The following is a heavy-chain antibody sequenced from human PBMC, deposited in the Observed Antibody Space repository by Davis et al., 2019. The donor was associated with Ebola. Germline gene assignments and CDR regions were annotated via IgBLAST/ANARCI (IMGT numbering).Heavy chain of an antibody. CDR3: ARDLAVAPFDP. D-gene: IGHD6-19*01. Sequence: AASVKVSCKASGYTFTSYAMHWVRQAPGQGLEWMGRIIPILGIANYAQKFQGRVTITADKSTSTAYMELSSLRSEDTAVYYCARDLAVAPFDPWGQGTLVTVSS. CDR2: IIPILGIA. J-gene: IGHJ5*02. CDR1: GYTFTSYA. V-gene: IGHV1-69*04.